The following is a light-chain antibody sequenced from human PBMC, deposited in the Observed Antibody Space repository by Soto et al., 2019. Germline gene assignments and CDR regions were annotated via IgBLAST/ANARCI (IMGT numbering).Light chain of an antibody. J-gene: IGLJ1*01. Sequence: QPVLAQSPSASASLGASVKLTCTLSSGHSSYAIAWHQQQPEKGPRYLMKLNSDGSHSKGDGIPDRFSGSSSGAERYLTISSLQSEDEADYYCQTWGTGIHVFATGTKVTVL. V-gene: IGLV4-69*01. CDR2: LNSDGSH. CDR1: SGHSSYA. CDR3: QTWGTGIHV.